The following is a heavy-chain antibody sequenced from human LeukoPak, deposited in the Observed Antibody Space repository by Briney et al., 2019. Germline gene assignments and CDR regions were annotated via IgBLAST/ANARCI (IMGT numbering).Heavy chain of an antibody. CDR3: AKGLMYQLLIWFDP. J-gene: IGHJ5*02. CDR2: ISSSGGST. Sequence: PGGSLRLSCAASGFTFSSYAMSWVRQAPGKGLEWVSTISSSGGSTYYADSVKGRFTMPRDNSKNTLYLQMSSLRADDTAVYYCAKGLMYQLLIWFDPWGQGTLVTVSS. V-gene: IGHV3-23*01. CDR1: GFTFSSYA. D-gene: IGHD2-2*01.